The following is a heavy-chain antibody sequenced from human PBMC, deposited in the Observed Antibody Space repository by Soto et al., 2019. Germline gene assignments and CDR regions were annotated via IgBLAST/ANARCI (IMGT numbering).Heavy chain of an antibody. V-gene: IGHV3-48*03. CDR1: GFTFSSYE. CDR2: ISSSGSTI. D-gene: IGHD5-12*01. J-gene: IGHJ4*02. CDR3: ARGHWATMETTFFDY. Sequence: EVQLVESGGGLVQPGGSLRLSCAASGFTFSSYEMNWVRQAPGKGLEWVSYISSSGSTIYYADSVKGRFTISRDNAKNSLYLQMNSLRAEDTAVYYCARGHWATMETTFFDYWGQGTLVTVSS.